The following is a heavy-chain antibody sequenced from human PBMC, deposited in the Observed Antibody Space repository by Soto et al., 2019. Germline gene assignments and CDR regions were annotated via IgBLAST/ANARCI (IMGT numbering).Heavy chain of an antibody. Sequence: ASVKVSCKVSGYTLTELSMHWVRQAPGKGLEWMGGFDPEDGETIYAQKFQGRVTITADESTSTAYMELSSLRSEDTAVYYCARDRGYCSSTSCYGYYGMDVWGQGTTVTVSS. J-gene: IGHJ6*02. CDR1: GYTLTELS. V-gene: IGHV1-24*01. CDR2: FDPEDGET. D-gene: IGHD2-2*01. CDR3: ARDRGYCSSTSCYGYYGMDV.